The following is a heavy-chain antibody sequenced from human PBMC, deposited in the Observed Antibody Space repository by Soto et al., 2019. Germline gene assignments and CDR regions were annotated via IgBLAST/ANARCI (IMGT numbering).Heavy chain of an antibody. D-gene: IGHD3-3*01. J-gene: IGHJ5*02. CDR2: IYYSGST. Sequence: QVQLQESGPGLVKPSETLSLTCTVSGGSISSYYWSWIRQPPGKGLEWIGYIYYSGSTNYNPSLTSRVTISVDTSKNQFSLKLSSVTAADTTVYYCARVLRFLPENWFDPWGQGTLVTVSS. CDR3: ARVLRFLPENWFDP. CDR1: GGSISSYY. V-gene: IGHV4-59*08.